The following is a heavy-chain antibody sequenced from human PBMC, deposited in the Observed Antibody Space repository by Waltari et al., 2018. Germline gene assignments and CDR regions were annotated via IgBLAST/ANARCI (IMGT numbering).Heavy chain of an antibody. D-gene: IGHD2-2*01. CDR2: INPNSGGT. J-gene: IGHJ4*02. CDR1: GYTFTGYY. V-gene: IGHV1-2*02. CDR3: ARLTIVVVPAAILDY. Sequence: QVQLVQPGAEVKKPGASVKVSCKASGYTFTGYYMHWVRQAPGQGLEWTGWINPNSGGTNYAQKFQGRVTMTRDTSISTAYMELSRLRSDDTAVYYCARLTIVVVPAAILDYWGQGTLVTVSS.